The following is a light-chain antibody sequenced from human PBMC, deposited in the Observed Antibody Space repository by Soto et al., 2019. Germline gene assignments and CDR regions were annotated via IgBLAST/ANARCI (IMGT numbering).Light chain of an antibody. CDR1: SSDIGGYDH. V-gene: IGLV2-14*03. Sequence: QSALTQPASVSWSPGQSITISCIGTSSDIGGYDHVAWYQQFPGKIPKLIIYAVSDRPSGVSDRFSGSKSGISASLTISGLQTEDEADYYCISYTDRQSYLFGTGTKVTVL. CDR3: ISYTDRQSYL. J-gene: IGLJ1*01. CDR2: AVS.